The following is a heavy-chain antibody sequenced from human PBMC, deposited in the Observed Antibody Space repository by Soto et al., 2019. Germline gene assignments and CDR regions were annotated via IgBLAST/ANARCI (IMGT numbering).Heavy chain of an antibody. J-gene: IGHJ4*02. CDR1: GGSISSSNW. V-gene: IGHV4-4*02. CDR2: IYHSGST. Sequence: PSETLSLTCAVSGGSISSSNWWSWVRQPPGKGLEWIGEIYHSGSTNYNPSLKSRVTISVDKSKNQFSLKLSSVTAADTAVYYCARGFRWKATISYYFDYWGQGTLVTVSS. CDR3: ARGFRWKATISYYFDY. D-gene: IGHD5-12*01.